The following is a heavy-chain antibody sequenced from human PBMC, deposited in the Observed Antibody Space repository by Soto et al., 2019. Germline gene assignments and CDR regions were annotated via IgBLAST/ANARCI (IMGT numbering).Heavy chain of an antibody. CDR1: VGSINSAGHS. CDR3: ARGWFGELSHNWFEP. CDR2: SYHSGST. J-gene: IGHJ5*02. Sequence: SETLSLTCTFSVGSINSAGHSCGWFRQSPGKGLEWIGYSYHSGSTYYNPSLKSRVTISVDTSKNQFSLKLSSVTAADTAVYYCARGWFGELSHNWFEPWGQGTLV. V-gene: IGHV4-30-2*05. D-gene: IGHD3-10*01.